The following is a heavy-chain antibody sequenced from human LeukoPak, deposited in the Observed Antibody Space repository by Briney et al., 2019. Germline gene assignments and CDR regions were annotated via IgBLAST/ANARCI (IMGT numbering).Heavy chain of an antibody. J-gene: IGHJ6*03. CDR1: GFTFDDYG. CDR3: ARMRRDLAKGDYFYYYYMDV. D-gene: IGHD3-16*01. V-gene: IGHV3-20*04. Sequence: PGGSLRLSCAASGFTFDDYGMSWVRQAPGKGLEWVSGINWNGGSTGYADSVKGRFTISRDNANNSLDLQMNSLRAEDTAVYYCARMRRDLAKGDYFYYYYMDVWGKGTTVIVSS. CDR2: INWNGGST.